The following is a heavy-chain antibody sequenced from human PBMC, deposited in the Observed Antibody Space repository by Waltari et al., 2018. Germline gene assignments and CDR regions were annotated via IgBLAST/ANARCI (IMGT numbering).Heavy chain of an antibody. CDR3: ARERHPLMEVGYLLALDP. V-gene: IGHV1-18*01. J-gene: IGHJ5*02. D-gene: IGHD2-21*01. CDR2: ISAANGHT. Sequence: QVQLVQSGTEVKTPGASVKVSCRASGYNFGTFGIRLGPQAPGQGLEWMGWISAANGHTNHAEKFRGRLIMTEDTSTTTVSMELKYLTPDDTAVYYCARERHPLMEVGYLLALDPWGQGTLVTVSS. CDR1: GYNFGTFG.